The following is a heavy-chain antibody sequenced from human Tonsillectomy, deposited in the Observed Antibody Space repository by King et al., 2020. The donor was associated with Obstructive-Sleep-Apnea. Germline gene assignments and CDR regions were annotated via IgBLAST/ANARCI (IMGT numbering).Heavy chain of an antibody. CDR2: ISYDGSNK. J-gene: IGHJ1*01. CDR1: GFTFSSYG. CDR3: AKDRVLYCSSTSCLFFQH. D-gene: IGHD2-2*01. V-gene: IGHV3-30*18. Sequence: VQLVESGGGVVQPGRSLRLSCAASGFTFSSYGMHWVRQAPGKGLEWVAVISYDGSNKYYADSVKGRFTISRDNSKNTLYLQMNSLRAEDTAVYYCAKDRVLYCSSTSCLFFQHWGQGTLVTVSS.